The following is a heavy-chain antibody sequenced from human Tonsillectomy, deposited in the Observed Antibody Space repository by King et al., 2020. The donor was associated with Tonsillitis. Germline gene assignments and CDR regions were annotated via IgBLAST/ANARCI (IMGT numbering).Heavy chain of an antibody. CDR3: AKTENERVGARDAFAT. Sequence: VQLVESGGGLVQPGGSLRLSCAGSGFIFINYAMSWVRQAPGKGLEWVSAISGGGGTTYYADSVKGRFTISRGNSKDKLYLQMNSLRAEDTVIYYCAKTENERVGARDAFATWGQGKMDTVSS. CDR1: GFIFINYA. J-gene: IGHJ3*02. D-gene: IGHD1-26*01. V-gene: IGHV3-23*04. CDR2: ISGGGGTT.